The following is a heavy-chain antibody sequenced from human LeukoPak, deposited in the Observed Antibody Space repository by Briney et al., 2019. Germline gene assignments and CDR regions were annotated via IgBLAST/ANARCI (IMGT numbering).Heavy chain of an antibody. J-gene: IGHJ4*02. CDR3: ARSDYIK. CDR2: INTDGSNT. V-gene: IGHV3-74*01. Sequence: PGGSLRLSCAASGFTFSSYWMHWVRQAPGKGLVWVSRINTDGSNTNYADSVKGRFTISSDNAKNTLYLQLNSLRAEDTAVYYCARSDYIKWGQGTLVTVSS. D-gene: IGHD3-16*01. CDR1: GFTFSSYW.